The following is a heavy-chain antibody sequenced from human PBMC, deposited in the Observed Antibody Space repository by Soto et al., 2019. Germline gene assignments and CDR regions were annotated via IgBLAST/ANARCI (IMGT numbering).Heavy chain of an antibody. CDR1: GFSLSRSGVG. CDR3: VHRSGYVRAFDI. J-gene: IGHJ3*02. V-gene: IGHV2-5*02. Sequence: QITLKESGPTLVKPTQTLTLTCTISGFSLSRSGVGVGWIHQPPGKAPQWLSPIYWDDDKRYSPSLNRRLTITKDTSKDQVVLTMTNVDPVDTATYYCVHRSGYVRAFDIWGQGTMVTVSS. CDR2: IYWDDDK. D-gene: IGHD5-12*01.